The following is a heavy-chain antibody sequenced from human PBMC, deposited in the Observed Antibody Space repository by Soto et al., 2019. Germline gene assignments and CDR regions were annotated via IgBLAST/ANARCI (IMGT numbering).Heavy chain of an antibody. CDR2: ISSTSATI. V-gene: IGHV3-48*03. D-gene: IGHD3-10*01. J-gene: IGHJ6*02. Sequence: GGSLRLSCTASGFAFSSYEMNWVRQAPGKGPEWVSYISSTSATIHYVDSVKGRFTISRDNAKNSVYLQMNSLRAEDSAIYYCARAAGIMTRGFHGMDVWGQGTTVTVPS. CDR3: ARAAGIMTRGFHGMDV. CDR1: GFAFSSYE.